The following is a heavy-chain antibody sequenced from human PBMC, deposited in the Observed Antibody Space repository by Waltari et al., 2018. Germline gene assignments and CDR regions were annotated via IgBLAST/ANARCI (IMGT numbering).Heavy chain of an antibody. J-gene: IGHJ5*02. CDR2: IRYDESKK. CDR1: GFTFSSFG. V-gene: IGHV3-30*02. D-gene: IGHD1-26*01. CDR3: AKGSGSYEGFDP. Sequence: QLVESGGGVVQPGGSLRLSCAASGFTFSSFGMHWVRQAPGKGLEWVTFIRYDESKKYYADSVKGRFIISRDNSKNTVYLQMNSLRPEDTAVYYCAKGSGSYEGFDPWGQGTLVTVSS.